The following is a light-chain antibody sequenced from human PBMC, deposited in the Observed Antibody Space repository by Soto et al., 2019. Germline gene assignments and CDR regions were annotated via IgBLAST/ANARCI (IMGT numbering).Light chain of an antibody. Sequence: EVVLTQSPGILSLSPGERASLSCGASQSISSSFLAWYQHKPGQAPRLLIYGASSRATGIPDRFSGTGSETDFTLTISRLEPEDFAVYYCQQYDNSPITFGQGTRLAIK. CDR2: GAS. CDR1: QSISSSF. V-gene: IGKV3-20*01. CDR3: QQYDNSPIT. J-gene: IGKJ5*01.